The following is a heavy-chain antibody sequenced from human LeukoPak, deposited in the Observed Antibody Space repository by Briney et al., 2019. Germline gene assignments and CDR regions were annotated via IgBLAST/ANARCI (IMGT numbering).Heavy chain of an antibody. Sequence: GGSLRLSCAASGFTYSDYFMTWIRQAPGKGLEWVSYISGSGSNKYYADSVKGRFTISRDNAKNSLYLQMNSLRVEDTAVYYCATSQSSVAGIVGDWGQGTLVTVSS. CDR2: ISGSGSNK. J-gene: IGHJ4*02. CDR1: GFTYSDYF. V-gene: IGHV3-11*04. CDR3: ATSQSSVAGIVGD. D-gene: IGHD6-19*01.